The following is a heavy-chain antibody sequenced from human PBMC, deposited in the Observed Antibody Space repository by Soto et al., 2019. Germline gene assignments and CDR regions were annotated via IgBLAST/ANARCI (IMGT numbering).Heavy chain of an antibody. V-gene: IGHV3-23*01. CDR1: GFIFRSHA. Sequence: EVQLLESGGGLVQPGGSLRLSCAASGFIFRSHAISWVRQAPGKGLEWISTISGNGENTYYADSVKGQLTISRDNSKNTVYLQMTNVRVEDTAVYYCAKDRLYSSLWFPHPLYGMDVWGQGATVTVSS. CDR3: AKDRLYSSLWFPHPLYGMDV. CDR2: ISGNGENT. D-gene: IGHD6-19*01. J-gene: IGHJ6*02.